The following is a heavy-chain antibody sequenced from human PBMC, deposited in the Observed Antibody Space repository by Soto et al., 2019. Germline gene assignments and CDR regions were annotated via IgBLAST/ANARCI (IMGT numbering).Heavy chain of an antibody. J-gene: IGHJ6*02. Sequence: ASVKVSCKASEYTFTDYYMHWVRQAPGQGLEWMGWINPNNGGSNYAQKFQGRVTMTRDTSISTAYMELSRLQSDDTAVYYCTRAVEGAAMTTDKYYYYYGMDIWGQGTTVTVSS. D-gene: IGHD2-2*01. CDR1: EYTFTDYY. CDR2: INPNNGGS. CDR3: TRAVEGAAMTTDKYYYYYGMDI. V-gene: IGHV1-2*02.